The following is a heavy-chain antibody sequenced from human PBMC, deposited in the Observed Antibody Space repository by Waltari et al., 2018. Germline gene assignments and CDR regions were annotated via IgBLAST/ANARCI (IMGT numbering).Heavy chain of an antibody. CDR3: ARHGPYGDYDY. D-gene: IGHD4-17*01. V-gene: IGHV4-38-2*01. J-gene: IGHJ4*02. Sequence: QVQLQESGPGLVKPSETLSLTCAVSGYSISSGYYWGWIRQPPGKGLEWIGSIYHSGSTSYNPSLKSRVTISVDTSKNQFSLKLSSVTAADTAVYYCARHGPYGDYDYWGQGTLVTVSS. CDR2: IYHSGST. CDR1: GYSISSGYY.